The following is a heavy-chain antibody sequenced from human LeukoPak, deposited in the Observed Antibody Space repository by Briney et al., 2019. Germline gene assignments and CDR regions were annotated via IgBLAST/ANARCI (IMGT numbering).Heavy chain of an antibody. CDR2: ISSSSSTI. CDR3: ARGLDYYGGY. V-gene: IGHV3-48*01. CDR1: GFTFSSYS. D-gene: IGHD3-22*01. J-gene: IGHJ4*02. Sequence: GGSLRLSCAASGFTFSSYSMNWVRQAPGKGLEWVSFISSSSSTIYYADSVKGRFTISRDNAKNSLYLQMNSLRAEDTAVYYCARGLDYYGGYWGQGTLVTVSS.